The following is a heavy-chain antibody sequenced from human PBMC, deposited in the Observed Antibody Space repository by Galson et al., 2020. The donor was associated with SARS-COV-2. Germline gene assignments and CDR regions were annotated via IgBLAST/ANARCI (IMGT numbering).Heavy chain of an antibody. V-gene: IGHV3-33*06. D-gene: IGHD3-3*01. CDR3: AKDLGDQPYDFWSGY. CDR2: IWYDGSNK. J-gene: IGHJ4*02. Sequence: LSLTCAASGFTFSSYGMHWVRQAPGKGLEGGADIWYDGSNKYYADPVKGRFTISRDNSKNTLYLQMNSLRAEDTAVYYCAKDLGDQPYDFWSGYWGQGTLVTVSS. CDR1: GFTFSSYG.